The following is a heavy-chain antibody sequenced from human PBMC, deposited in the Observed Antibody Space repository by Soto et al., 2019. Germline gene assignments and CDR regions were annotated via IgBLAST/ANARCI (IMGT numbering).Heavy chain of an antibody. Sequence: GESLKISCQCSGYTFSNFWIGWVRQLPGRGLEWMGIIYPGDQETRYSPSFHGKVTISADKSINTAYLQWNSLEASDTAFYFCARSPRSSPYFDYWGQGALVT. V-gene: IGHV5-51*01. D-gene: IGHD6-13*01. J-gene: IGHJ4*02. CDR2: IYPGDQET. CDR1: GYTFSNFW. CDR3: ARSPRSSPYFDY.